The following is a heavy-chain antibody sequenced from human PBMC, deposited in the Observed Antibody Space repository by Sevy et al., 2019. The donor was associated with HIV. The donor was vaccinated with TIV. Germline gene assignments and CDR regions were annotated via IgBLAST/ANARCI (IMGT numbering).Heavy chain of an antibody. CDR1: GFTFSSYS. V-gene: IGHV3-48*02. CDR3: AREAKVVRGVKYYYYMDV. D-gene: IGHD3-10*01. Sequence: GGSLRLSCAASGFTFSSYSMNWVRQAPGKGLEWVSYISSSSSTIYYADSVKGRFTVSRDNAKNSLYLQMNSLRDEDTAVNYCAREAKVVRGVKYYYYMDVWGKGTTVTVSS. CDR2: ISSSSSTI. J-gene: IGHJ6*03.